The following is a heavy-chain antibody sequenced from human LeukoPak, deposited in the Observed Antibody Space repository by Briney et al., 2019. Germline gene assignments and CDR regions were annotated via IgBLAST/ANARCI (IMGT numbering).Heavy chain of an antibody. CDR1: GGSFSGYH. D-gene: IGHD4-17*01. Sequence: SETLSLTCAVYGGSFSGYHWSWIRQPPGKGLEWIGEINHSGSTNYNPSLKSRVTISVDTSKNQFSLKLSSVTAAHTAVYYCARGLADYGEHFDYWGQGTLVTVSS. CDR3: ARGLADYGEHFDY. CDR2: INHSGST. J-gene: IGHJ4*02. V-gene: IGHV4-34*01.